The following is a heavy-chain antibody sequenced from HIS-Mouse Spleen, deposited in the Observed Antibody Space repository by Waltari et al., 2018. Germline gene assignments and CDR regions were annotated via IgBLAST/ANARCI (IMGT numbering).Heavy chain of an antibody. J-gene: IGHJ4*02. CDR3: ARIAEGYTSGWYAFDY. V-gene: IGHV2-70*15. CDR2: IDWDDDK. D-gene: IGHD6-19*01. Sequence: QVTLRESGPALVKPTQTLTLTCTFSGFSLSTSGMCVSWIRQPLGKALEWLARIDWDDDKYYSTSLKTRLTISRDTSKNQVVLTMTNMDPLDTATYYCARIAEGYTSGWYAFDYWGQGTLVTVSS. CDR1: GFSLSTSGMC.